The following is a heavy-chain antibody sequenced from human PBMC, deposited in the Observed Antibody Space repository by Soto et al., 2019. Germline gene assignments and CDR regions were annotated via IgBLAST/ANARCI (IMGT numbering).Heavy chain of an antibody. J-gene: IGHJ4*02. CDR3: ARVLRPSYDFWSGDPPDY. V-gene: IGHV4-31*03. CDR2: IYYSGST. CDR1: GGSISSGGYY. D-gene: IGHD3-3*01. Sequence: QVQLQASGPGLVKPSQTLSLTCTVSGGSISSGGYYWSWIRQHPGKGLEWIGYIYYSGSTYYNPSLQRRVIISVDTSKNQFSLKLSSVTAADTAVYYCARVLRPSYDFWSGDPPDYWCQGTLVTVSS.